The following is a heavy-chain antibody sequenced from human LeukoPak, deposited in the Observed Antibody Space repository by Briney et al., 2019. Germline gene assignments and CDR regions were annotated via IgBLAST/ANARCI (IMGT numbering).Heavy chain of an antibody. CDR3: TKGGNYAPLDS. J-gene: IGHJ4*02. Sequence: PGGSLRLSCAASGFTFTDSAMTWVRRAPGKGPEWVSAISTSGGDTIYTDSVKDRFTISRDNSKNTLYLQINSLRAEDTAIYYCTKGGNYAPLDSWGQGTLVTVSS. D-gene: IGHD1-7*01. V-gene: IGHV3-23*01. CDR2: ISTSGGDT. CDR1: GFTFTDSA.